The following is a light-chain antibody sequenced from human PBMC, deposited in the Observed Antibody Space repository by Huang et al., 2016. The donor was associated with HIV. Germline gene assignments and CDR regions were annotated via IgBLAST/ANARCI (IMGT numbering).Light chain of an antibody. CDR3: QQYGMSPLT. CDR2: GAS. V-gene: IGKV3-20*01. Sequence: EVVLTQSPGTLSLSPGEGATLSCRASQRITSRYLAWYQRKPGQAPRLLIHGASTRATGIPDRFTGSGSGTDFTLTIRRLEPEDFAVYYCQQYGMSPLTFGQGTRLEIK. J-gene: IGKJ5*01. CDR1: QRITSRY.